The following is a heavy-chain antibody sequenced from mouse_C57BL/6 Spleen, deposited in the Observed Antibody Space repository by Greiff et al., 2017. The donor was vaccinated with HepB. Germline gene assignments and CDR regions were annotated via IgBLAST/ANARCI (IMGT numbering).Heavy chain of an antibody. CDR2: IYPGDGDT. CDR1: GYAFSSYW. D-gene: IGHD2-4*01. J-gene: IGHJ3*01. CDR3: ARADYDYDGFAY. V-gene: IGHV1-80*01. Sequence: VQLQESGAELVKPGASVKISCKASGYAFSSYWMNWVKQRPGKGLEWIGQIYPGDGDTNYNGKFKGKATLTADKSSSTAYMQLSSLTSEDSAVYFCARADYDYDGFAYWGQGTLVTVSA.